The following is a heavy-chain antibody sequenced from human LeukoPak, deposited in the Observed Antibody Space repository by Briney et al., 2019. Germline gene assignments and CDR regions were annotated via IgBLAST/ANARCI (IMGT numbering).Heavy chain of an antibody. J-gene: IGHJ4*02. D-gene: IGHD5-18*01. CDR3: AKEKLPSGYSFLTDY. CDR1: GFTFSSYG. CDR2: ISYDGPNK. Sequence: GRSLRLSCAASGFTFSSYGMHWVRQAPGKGLEWVAVISYDGPNKYYADSVKGRFTISRDDSKSTLYLQMNSLRAEDTAVYYCAKEKLPSGYSFLTDYWGQGNPGHRLL. V-gene: IGHV3-30*18.